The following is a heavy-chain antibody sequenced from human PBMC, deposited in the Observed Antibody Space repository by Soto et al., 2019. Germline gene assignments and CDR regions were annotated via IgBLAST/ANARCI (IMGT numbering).Heavy chain of an antibody. J-gene: IGHJ6*02. Sequence: GESLKISCKGSGYSFTNFWISWVRQMPGKGLEWMGRIDPSDSYTNYSPSFQGHVTISADKSISTAYLQWSSLKASDTAMYYCARHFFSDSRAGSTDVWGQGTTVTVYS. CDR2: IDPSDSYT. CDR1: GYSFTNFW. D-gene: IGHD3-3*02. V-gene: IGHV5-10-1*01. CDR3: ARHFFSDSRAGSTDV.